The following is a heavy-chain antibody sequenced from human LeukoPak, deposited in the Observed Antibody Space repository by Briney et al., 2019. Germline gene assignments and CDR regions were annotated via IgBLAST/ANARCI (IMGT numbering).Heavy chain of an antibody. D-gene: IGHD3-9*01. CDR1: GGSFSGYY. Sequence: PSETLSLTCAVYGGSFSGYYWSWIRQPPGKGLEWIGEINHSGSTNYNPSLKSRVTISVDTSKNQFSLKLSSVTAADTAVYYCARYDILTGYYLDYWGQGTLVTVSS. CDR2: INHSGST. V-gene: IGHV4-34*01. CDR3: ARYDILTGYYLDY. J-gene: IGHJ4*02.